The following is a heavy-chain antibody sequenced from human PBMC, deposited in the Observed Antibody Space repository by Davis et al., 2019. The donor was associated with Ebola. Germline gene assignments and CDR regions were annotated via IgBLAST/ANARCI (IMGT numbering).Heavy chain of an antibody. J-gene: IGHJ6*02. CDR3: AKDMASGPPYYYYYGMDV. Sequence: ETLSLTCAVYGGSFSGYYWSWIRQPPGKGLEWVSSISSSSSYIYYADSVKGRFTISRDNAKNSLYLQMNSLRAEDTALYYCAKDMASGPPYYYYYGMDVWGQGTTVTVSS. CDR2: ISSSSSYI. V-gene: IGHV3-21*04. CDR1: GGSFSGYY. D-gene: IGHD3-3*01.